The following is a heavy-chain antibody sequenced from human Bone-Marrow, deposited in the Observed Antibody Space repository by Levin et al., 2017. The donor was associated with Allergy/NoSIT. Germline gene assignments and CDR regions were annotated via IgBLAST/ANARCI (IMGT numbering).Heavy chain of an antibody. V-gene: IGHV3-21*04. D-gene: IGHD3-3*01. CDR1: GFTFNIYD. Sequence: PGGSLRLSCTASGFTFNIYDMSWVRQAPRRGLEWVSSLSGRSDYTYYADSVKGRFTISRDNSKNSLYLQMTNLRADDTAVHYCVSSQGRNGWSYYEYGMDGWGRGTTVTVSS. CDR3: VSSQGRNGWSYYEYGMDG. CDR2: LSGRSDYT. J-gene: IGHJ6*02.